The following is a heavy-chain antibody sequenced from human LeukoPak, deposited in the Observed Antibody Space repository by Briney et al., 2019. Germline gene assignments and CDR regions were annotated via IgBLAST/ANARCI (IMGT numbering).Heavy chain of an antibody. CDR2: IIGSGGST. Sequence: PGGTLRLSCAASGFTFSSYAMSWIRQAPGKGLEWVSAIIGSGGSTYYADSVKGRFTISRDNSKNTLYMQMNSLRAEDTAVYYCAKGGIYYGSGSYYLIDYWGQGTLVTVSS. J-gene: IGHJ4*02. D-gene: IGHD3-10*01. CDR3: AKGGIYYGSGSYYLIDY. CDR1: GFTFSSYA. V-gene: IGHV3-23*01.